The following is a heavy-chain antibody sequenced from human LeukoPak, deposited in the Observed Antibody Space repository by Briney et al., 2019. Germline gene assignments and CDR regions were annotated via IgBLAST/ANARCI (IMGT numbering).Heavy chain of an antibody. CDR2: IIPIFGTA. D-gene: IGHD2-2*01. CDR3: ARDQIPAAAIPNWFDP. CDR1: GGTFSHYA. V-gene: IGHV1-69*05. Sequence: SVKVSCKASGGTFSHYAISLVRQAPGQGLEGMGRIIPIFGTANYAQKFQGRVTITTDESTSTAYMELSSLRSEDTAVYYCARDQIPAAAIPNWFDPWGQGTLVTVSS. J-gene: IGHJ5*02.